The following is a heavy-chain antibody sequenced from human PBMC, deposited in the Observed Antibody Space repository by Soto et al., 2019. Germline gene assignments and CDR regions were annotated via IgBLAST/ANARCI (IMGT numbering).Heavy chain of an antibody. D-gene: IGHD3-10*01. V-gene: IGHV4-59*08. CDR3: ARHNYGSGSTYFDY. CDR1: GGSISSYY. J-gene: IGHJ4*02. Sequence: PSETLSLTCTVSGGSISSYYWSWIRQPPGKGLEWIGYIYYSGSTNYNPSLKSRVNISVDTSKNQFSLTLNSMTAADTAVYYCARHNYGSGSTYFDYWGQGTLVTVS. CDR2: IYYSGST.